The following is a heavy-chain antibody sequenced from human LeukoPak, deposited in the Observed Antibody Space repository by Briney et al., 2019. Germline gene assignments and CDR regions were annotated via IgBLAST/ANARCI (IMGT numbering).Heavy chain of an antibody. J-gene: IGHJ6*03. CDR2: ISGSGGGT. CDR3: AKDRWQLSPDYYYYMDV. Sequence: GGSLRLSCAASGSTFSSYAMNWVRQAPGKGLEWVSAISGSGGGTYYADSVKGRFTISRDNSKNTLYLQMDSLRAEDTAVYYCAKDRWQLSPDYYYYMDVWGKGTTVTVSS. CDR1: GSTFSSYA. V-gene: IGHV3-23*01. D-gene: IGHD3-16*02.